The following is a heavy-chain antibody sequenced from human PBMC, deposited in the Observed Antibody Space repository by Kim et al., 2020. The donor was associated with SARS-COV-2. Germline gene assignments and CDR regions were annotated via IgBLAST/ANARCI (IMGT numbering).Heavy chain of an antibody. V-gene: IGHV4-31*02. J-gene: IGHJ3*02. Sequence: LKSRVTISVDTSKYQFSLELSSVTATDTAVYYCARGYYDILTSYDDAFDIWGQGTMVTVSS. D-gene: IGHD3-9*01. CDR3: ARGYYDILTSYDDAFDI.